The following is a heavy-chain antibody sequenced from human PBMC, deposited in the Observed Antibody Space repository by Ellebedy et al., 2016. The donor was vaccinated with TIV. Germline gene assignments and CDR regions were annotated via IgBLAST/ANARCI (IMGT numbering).Heavy chain of an antibody. V-gene: IGHV4-4*02. CDR2: IYHSGST. CDR1: GGSISSGKW. J-gene: IGHJ5*02. CDR3: ARTTYYYDTSVPNWFDP. Sequence: SETLSLXXAVSGGSISSGKWWSWVRQPPGKGLEWIGRIYHSGSTYYNPSLRSRVTMSVDRSKNQFSLKLTSVTAADTAVYYCARTTYYYDTSVPNWFDPWGQGTLVTVSS. D-gene: IGHD3-22*01.